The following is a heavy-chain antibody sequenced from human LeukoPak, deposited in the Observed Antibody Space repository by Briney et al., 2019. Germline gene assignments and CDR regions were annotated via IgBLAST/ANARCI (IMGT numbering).Heavy chain of an antibody. CDR3: AREGGYCSGGSCYSGLEFYFDY. D-gene: IGHD2-15*01. V-gene: IGHV1-2*02. CDR1: GYTFTGYY. CDR2: INPNSGGT. Sequence: ASEMFSCKASGYTFTGYYMHWVRQAPGQGLEWMGWINPNSGGTNYAQKFQGRVTMTRDTSISTAYMELSRLRSDDTAVYYCAREGGYCSGGSCYSGLEFYFDYWGQGSLVTGAS. J-gene: IGHJ4*02.